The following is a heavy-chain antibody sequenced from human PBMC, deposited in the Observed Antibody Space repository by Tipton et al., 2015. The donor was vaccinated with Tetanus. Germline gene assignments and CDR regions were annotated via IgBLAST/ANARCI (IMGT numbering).Heavy chain of an antibody. CDR2: ISGSGGST. V-gene: IGHV3-23*01. D-gene: IGHD3-22*01. CDR1: GFNFSSYA. J-gene: IGHJ4*02. Sequence: CAASGFNFSSYAMSWVRQAPGKGLEWVSAISGSGGSTYYADSVKGRFTISRGNSKNTPYLQMNSRRAEDTAVYYCAKGGGYYYDSSGYYYNYWGQGTLVTVSS. CDR3: AKGGGYYYDSSGYYYNY.